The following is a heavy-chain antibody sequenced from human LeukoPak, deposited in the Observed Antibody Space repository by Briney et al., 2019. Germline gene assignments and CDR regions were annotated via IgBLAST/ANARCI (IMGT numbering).Heavy chain of an antibody. CDR1: GFTFSDYY. CDR3: ASDSYCGGDCYSN. V-gene: IGHV3-11*01. J-gene: IGHJ4*02. D-gene: IGHD2-21*02. Sequence: MAGGSLRLSCAASGFTFSDYYMSWIRQAPGKGLEWVSYISSSGSTIYYADSVKGRFTISRDNAKNSLYLQMNSLRAEDTAVYYCASDSYCGGDCYSNWGQGTLVTVSS. CDR2: ISSSGSTI.